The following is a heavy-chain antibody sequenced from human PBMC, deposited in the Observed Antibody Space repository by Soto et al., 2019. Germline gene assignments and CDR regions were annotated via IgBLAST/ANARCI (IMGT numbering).Heavy chain of an antibody. J-gene: IGHJ4*02. CDR2: ISYDGSNK. CDR3: AKSGGYDDYGDYGDY. V-gene: IGHV3-30*18. Sequence: QVQLVESGGGVVQPGRSLRLSCAASGFTFSSYGMHWVSQAPGKWLEWVAVISYDGSNKYYADSVKGRFTISRDNSKNTLYLQMNSLRAEDTAVYYCAKSGGYDDYGDYGDYWGQGTLVTVSS. CDR1: GFTFSSYG. D-gene: IGHD4-17*01.